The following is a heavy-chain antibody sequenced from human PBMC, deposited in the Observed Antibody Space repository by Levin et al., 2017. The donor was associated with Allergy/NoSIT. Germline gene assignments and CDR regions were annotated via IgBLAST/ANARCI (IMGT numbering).Heavy chain of an antibody. V-gene: IGHV1-2*02. Sequence: ASVKVSCKTSGYTFTGHYMHWVRQAPGQGLEWMGWINPQSGGTMFAEKFWGRLTMTRDTSISTAYMELSSLRSEDTAVYYCAKDVQWDEYGMDVWGQGTTVTVSS. CDR2: INPQSGGT. CDR1: GYTFTGHY. D-gene: IGHD1-1*01. J-gene: IGHJ6*02. CDR3: AKDVQWDEYGMDV.